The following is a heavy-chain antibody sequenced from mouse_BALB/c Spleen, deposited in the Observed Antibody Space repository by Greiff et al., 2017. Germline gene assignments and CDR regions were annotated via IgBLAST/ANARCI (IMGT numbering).Heavy chain of an antibody. J-gene: IGHJ1*01. CDR3: TRSGLGRTYWYFDV. D-gene: IGHD4-1*01. CDR1: GYTFTSYW. CDR2: IYPSDSYT. Sequence: QVQLQQPGAELVRPGASVKLSCKASGYTFTSYWMNWVKQRPGQGLEWIGNIYPSDSYTNYNQKFKDKATLTVDKSSSTAYMQLSSPTSEDSAVYYCTRSGLGRTYWYFDVWGAGTTVTVSS. V-gene: IGHV1-69*02.